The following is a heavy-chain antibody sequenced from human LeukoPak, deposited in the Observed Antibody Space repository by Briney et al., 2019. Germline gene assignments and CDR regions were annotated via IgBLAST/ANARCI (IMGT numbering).Heavy chain of an antibody. D-gene: IGHD6-13*01. CDR2: ISGSGGGA. Sequence: GGSLRLSCAASGFTFSNYAMGWVRQAPGKGLEWVSLISGSGGGANFADSVKGRFTMSRDNSKNTLYLQMDGLRAEDTAIYYCAPDLRGSAWSLDDWGQGTLVTVSS. CDR1: GFTFSNYA. J-gene: IGHJ4*02. CDR3: APDLRGSAWSLDD. V-gene: IGHV3-23*01.